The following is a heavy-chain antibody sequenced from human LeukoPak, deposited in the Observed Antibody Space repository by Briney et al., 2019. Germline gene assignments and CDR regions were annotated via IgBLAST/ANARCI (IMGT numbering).Heavy chain of an antibody. CDR3: ASYSSSWHPFDY. D-gene: IGHD6-13*01. J-gene: IGHJ4*02. CDR1: GGSISSGDYY. CDR2: IYYSGST. Sequence: PSQTLSLTCTVSGGSISSGDYYWSWIRQPPGKGLEWIGYIYYSGSTYYNPSLKSRVTISVDTSKNQFSLKLSSVTAADTAVYYCASYSSSWHPFDYWGQGTLVTVSS. V-gene: IGHV4-30-4*01.